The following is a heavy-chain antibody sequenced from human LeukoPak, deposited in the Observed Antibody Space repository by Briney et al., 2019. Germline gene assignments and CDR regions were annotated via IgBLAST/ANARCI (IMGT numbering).Heavy chain of an antibody. Sequence: GGSLRLSCAASGFTFSSYGMHWVRQAPGKGLEWGAFIRYDGSNKYYADSVKGRFTISRDNSKTTLYLQMNSLRAEDTVVYYCANAEWSGGYCSSTSCYTEDYWGQGTLVTASS. CDR3: ANAEWSGGYCSSTSCYTEDY. D-gene: IGHD2-2*02. CDR2: IRYDGSNK. J-gene: IGHJ4*02. V-gene: IGHV3-30*02. CDR1: GFTFSSYG.